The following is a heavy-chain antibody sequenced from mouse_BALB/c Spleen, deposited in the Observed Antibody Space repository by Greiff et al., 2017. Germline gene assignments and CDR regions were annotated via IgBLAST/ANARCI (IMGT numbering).Heavy chain of an antibody. CDR3: TRFYGNDQAWFAY. CDR2: IYPGSGST. V-gene: IGHV1S22*01. J-gene: IGHJ3*01. D-gene: IGHD2-2*01. Sequence: LQQPGSELVRPGASVKLSCKASGYTFTSYWMHWVKQRPGQGLEWIGNIYPGSGSTNYDEKFKSKATLTVDTSSSTAYMQLSSLTSEDSAVYYCTRFYGNDQAWFAYWGQGTLVTVSA. CDR1: GYTFTSYW.